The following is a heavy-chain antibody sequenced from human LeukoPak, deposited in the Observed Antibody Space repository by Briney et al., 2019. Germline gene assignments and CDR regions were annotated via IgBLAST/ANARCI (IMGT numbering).Heavy chain of an antibody. V-gene: IGHV4-34*01. D-gene: IGHD3-10*01. J-gene: IGHJ4*02. CDR1: GGSFSGYY. Sequence: SETLSRTCAVYGGSFSGYYWSWIRQPPGKGLEWIGYIYHSGSTYYNPSLKSRVTISVDRSKNQFSLKLSSVTAADTAVYHCARNYGSGSYFPFFDYWGQGTLVTVSS. CDR3: ARNYGSGSYFPFFDY. CDR2: IYHSGST.